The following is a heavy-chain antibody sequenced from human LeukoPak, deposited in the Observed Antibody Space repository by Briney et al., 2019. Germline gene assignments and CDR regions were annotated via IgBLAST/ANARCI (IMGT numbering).Heavy chain of an antibody. CDR1: GGSISSYY. CDR2: IYYSGST. Sequence: PSETLSLTCTVSGGSISSYYWSWIRQPPGKGLEWIGYIYYSGSTNYNPSLKSRVTISVDTSKNQFSLKLSSVTAADTAVYYCARVYGDSTGVDYWGQGTLVTVSS. CDR3: ARVYGDSTGVDY. V-gene: IGHV4-59*08. D-gene: IGHD4-17*01. J-gene: IGHJ4*02.